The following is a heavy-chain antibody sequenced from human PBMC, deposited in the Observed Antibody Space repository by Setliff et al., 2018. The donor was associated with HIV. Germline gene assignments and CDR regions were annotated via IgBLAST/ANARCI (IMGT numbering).Heavy chain of an antibody. J-gene: IGHJ4*02. Sequence: GGSLRLSCAASGFTFSNYWMSWVRQAPREGLEWVANIKQDGSEKYYVDSVKGRFTISRDNAKNSLSLQMSSLRVEDTAVYYCARVRQREFSGHDYCYFDYWGQGTLVTVSS. CDR2: IKQDGSEK. CDR3: ARVRQREFSGHDYCYFDY. D-gene: IGHD5-12*01. CDR1: GFTFSNYW. V-gene: IGHV3-7*01.